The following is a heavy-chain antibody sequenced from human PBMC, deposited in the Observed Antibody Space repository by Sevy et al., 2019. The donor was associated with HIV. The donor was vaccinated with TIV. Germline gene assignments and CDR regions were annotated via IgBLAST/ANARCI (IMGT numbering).Heavy chain of an antibody. D-gene: IGHD3-10*01. CDR3: ARGKVLFDY. CDR2: IYRNGST. CDR1: GDSFSNYY. Sequence: SETLSLTCTVSGDSFSNYYWSWIRQSPGKGLEWIGYIYRNGSTNFNRSLKRRVTISVYTSKNQFSLKLNSVTAADTAVYYCARGKVLFDYWGQGTLVTVSS. J-gene: IGHJ4*02. V-gene: IGHV4-59*01.